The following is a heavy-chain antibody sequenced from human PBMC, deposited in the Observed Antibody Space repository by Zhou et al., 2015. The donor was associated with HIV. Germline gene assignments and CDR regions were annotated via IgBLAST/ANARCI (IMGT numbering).Heavy chain of an antibody. D-gene: IGHD3-22*01. CDR2: IIPIFGTA. CDR3: ASSGIGAQYDSSGYYRLSSFDY. Sequence: QVQLVQSGAEVKKPGSSVKVSCKASGGTFSSYAISWVRQAPGQGLEWMGGIIPIFGTANYAQKFQGRVTITADESTSTAYMELSSLRSEDTAVYYCASSGIGAQYDSSGYYRLSSFDYWGQGTLVTVSS. J-gene: IGHJ4*02. CDR1: GGTFSSYA. V-gene: IGHV1-69*12.